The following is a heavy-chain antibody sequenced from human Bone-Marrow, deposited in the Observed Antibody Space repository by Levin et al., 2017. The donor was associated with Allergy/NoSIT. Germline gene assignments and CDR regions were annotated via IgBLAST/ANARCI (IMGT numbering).Heavy chain of an antibody. V-gene: IGHV4-4*02. CDR2: IYHSGST. CDR3: ARASYIAAAGTYWFDP. CDR1: GGSISSSNW. D-gene: IGHD6-13*01. J-gene: IGHJ5*02. Sequence: SETLSLTCAVSGGSISSSNWWSWVRQPPGKGLEWIGEIYHSGSTNYNPSLKSRVTISVDKSKNQFSLKLSSVTAADTAVYYCARASYIAAAGTYWFDPWGQGTLVTVSS.